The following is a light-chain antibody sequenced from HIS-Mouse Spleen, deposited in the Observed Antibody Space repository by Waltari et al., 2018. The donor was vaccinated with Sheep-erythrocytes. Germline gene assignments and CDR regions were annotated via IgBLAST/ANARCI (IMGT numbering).Light chain of an antibody. J-gene: IGLJ3*02. CDR3: CSYAGSSTPWV. V-gene: IGLV2-23*01. CDR2: EGS. CDR1: SSDVGSYNL. Sequence: QSAPTQPASVSGSPGQSITISCTGTSSDVGSYNLVSWYQQHPGKAPKLMIYEGSKRPSGVSNRFSGSKSGNTASLTISGLQAEDEVDYYCCSYAGSSTPWVFGGGTKLTVL.